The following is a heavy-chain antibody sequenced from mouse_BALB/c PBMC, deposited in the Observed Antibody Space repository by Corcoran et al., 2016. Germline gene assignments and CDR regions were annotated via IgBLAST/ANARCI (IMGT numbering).Heavy chain of an antibody. Sequence: EVQLQQSGPELVKPGASVKMSCKASGYTFTSYVMNWVKQKPGQGLEWIEYINPYNDGTKYNEKFKGKATLTSDKSASTAYMELSSLTSEDSAVYYCARHYYGSHSFDYWGQGTTLTVSS. CDR1: GYTFTSYV. D-gene: IGHD1-1*01. V-gene: IGHV1S136*01. J-gene: IGHJ2*01. CDR3: ARHYYGSHSFDY. CDR2: INPYNDGT.